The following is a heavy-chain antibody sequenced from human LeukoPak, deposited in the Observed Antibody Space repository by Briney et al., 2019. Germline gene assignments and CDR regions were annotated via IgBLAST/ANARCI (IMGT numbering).Heavy chain of an antibody. D-gene: IGHD3-10*01. CDR1: GFTFSSYW. Sequence: PGGSLRLSCAASGFTFSSYWMHWVRQAPGKGLVWVSRINSDGSSTSYADSVKGRFTISRDNDKNTLYLQMNSLRAEDTAVYYCARAGITPRRYYGMDVWGKGTTVTVSS. CDR3: ARAGITPRRYYGMDV. V-gene: IGHV3-74*01. CDR2: INSDGSST. J-gene: IGHJ6*04.